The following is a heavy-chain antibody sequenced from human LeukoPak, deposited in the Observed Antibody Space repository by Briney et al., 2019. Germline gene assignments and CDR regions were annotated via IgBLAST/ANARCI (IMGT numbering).Heavy chain of an antibody. D-gene: IGHD4-17*01. CDR3: ARDGASHRSIYYFDY. V-gene: IGHV3-48*03. CDR1: GFTFSSYE. CDR2: ISSCGGGI. J-gene: IGHJ4*02. Sequence: GGSLRLPCAASGFTFSSYEMNWVRQAPGKGLEWVSYISSCGGGIFYADSVKGRFTISRDNAKNSLHLQMNSLRAEDTAVYYCARDGASHRSIYYFDYWGQGTLVTV.